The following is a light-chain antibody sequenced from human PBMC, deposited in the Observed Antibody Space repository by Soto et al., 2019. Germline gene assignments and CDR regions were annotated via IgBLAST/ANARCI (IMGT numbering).Light chain of an antibody. CDR1: QSVSSY. V-gene: IGKV3-11*01. Sequence: EIVLTQSPATLSLSPGERATLSCRASQSVSSYLAWYQQKPGQAPRLLIYDASNRATGIPARFSGSGSGTEFTLTISSLEPEDFAVYYCQQRSNWAQLTFGGGTKVEIK. J-gene: IGKJ4*01. CDR2: DAS. CDR3: QQRSNWAQLT.